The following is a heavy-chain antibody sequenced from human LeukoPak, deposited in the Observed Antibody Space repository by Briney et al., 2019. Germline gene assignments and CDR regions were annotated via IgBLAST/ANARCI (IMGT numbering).Heavy chain of an antibody. D-gene: IGHD3-16*01. J-gene: IGHJ3*02. Sequence: SETLSLTCTVSGGSISSSSYYWGWIRQPPGKGLEWIGSIYYSGSTYYNPSLKSRVTISVDTSKNQFSLKLSSVTAADTAVYYCARENENYADAFDIWGQGTMATVSS. V-gene: IGHV4-39*07. CDR1: GGSISSSSYY. CDR3: ARENENYADAFDI. CDR2: IYYSGST.